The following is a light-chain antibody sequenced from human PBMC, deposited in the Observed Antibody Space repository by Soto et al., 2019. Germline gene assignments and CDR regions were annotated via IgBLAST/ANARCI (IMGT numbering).Light chain of an antibody. CDR1: SSDVGNYNL. V-gene: IGLV2-23*01. Sequence: QSALTQPAAVSGSPGQSITISCTGTSSDVGNYNLVSWYQQYPGKAPKLMIHATSKRPSGVSNRFSGSKSGDTASLTISGLQAEDEADYYCTSFARGSTLVFGGGTKVTVL. CDR2: ATS. CDR3: TSFARGSTLV. J-gene: IGLJ3*02.